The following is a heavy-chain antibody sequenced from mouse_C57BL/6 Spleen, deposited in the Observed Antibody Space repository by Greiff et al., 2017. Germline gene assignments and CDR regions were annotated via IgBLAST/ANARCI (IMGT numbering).Heavy chain of an antibody. CDR1: GYAFSSYW. Sequence: VQLQQSGAELVKPGASVKISCKASGYAFSSYWMNWVKQRPGKGLEWIGQIYPGDGDTNYNGKFKGKATLTADKSSSTAYMQLSSLTSEDSAVYFCARTTVVATSRFDYWGQGTTLTVSS. D-gene: IGHD1-1*01. J-gene: IGHJ2*01. CDR2: IYPGDGDT. V-gene: IGHV1-80*01. CDR3: ARTTVVATSRFDY.